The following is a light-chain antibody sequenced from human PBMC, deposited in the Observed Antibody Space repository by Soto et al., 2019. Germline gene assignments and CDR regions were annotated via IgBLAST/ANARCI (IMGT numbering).Light chain of an antibody. CDR2: KAS. V-gene: IGKV1-5*03. J-gene: IGKJ5*01. CDR3: QQLNSYMIT. CDR1: RSIINW. Sequence: DLQMTQSPSTLSGFVGDRVTITCRASRSIINWLAWYQKKSGKGPKILIYKASNLQSGVPSRFSGSGSGTDFNLTISRLQTEDFATYYCQQLNSYMITFGQGTQLDIK.